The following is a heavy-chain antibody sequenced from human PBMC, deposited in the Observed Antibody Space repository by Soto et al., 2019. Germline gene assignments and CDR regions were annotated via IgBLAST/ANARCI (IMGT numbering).Heavy chain of an antibody. V-gene: IGHV5-51*01. CDR2: IYPGDSDT. CDR3: ARRHTSSSGEWFDP. D-gene: IGHD6-6*01. CDR1: GYIFTTYW. J-gene: IGHJ5*02. Sequence: PGESLKISCKCSGYIFTTYWIGWVRQMPGEGLEWMGIIYPGDSDTRYSPSFQGQVTISADKSISTAYLQWSNLKASDTAIYYCARRHTSSSGEWFDPWGQGILVTVSS.